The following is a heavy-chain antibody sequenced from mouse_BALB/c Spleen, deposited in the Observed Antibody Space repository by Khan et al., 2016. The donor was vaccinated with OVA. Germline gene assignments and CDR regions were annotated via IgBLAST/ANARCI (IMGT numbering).Heavy chain of an antibody. J-gene: IGHJ2*01. CDR2: INPTSGYT. Sequence: QVQLKESGAELAKPGASVKMSCKASGYTFTTYWMHWVKQRPGQGLEWIGYINPTSGYTDYNEKFKDRATLSVDKSSSTAYMQLSSLTSEDSAVYYCTRDRSDYWGQGTTLTVSS. CDR3: TRDRSDY. V-gene: IGHV1-7*01. CDR1: GYTFTTYW.